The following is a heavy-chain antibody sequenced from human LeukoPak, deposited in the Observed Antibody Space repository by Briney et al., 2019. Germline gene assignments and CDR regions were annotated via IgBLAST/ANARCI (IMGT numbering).Heavy chain of an antibody. D-gene: IGHD2-21*01. CDR3: ARDWSVVPGGARDYYYYYMDV. CDR1: GYTFTAYY. CDR2: INPNNAAT. J-gene: IGHJ6*03. Sequence: GASVKVSCKTSGYTFTAYYIHWVRQAPGQGLEWLGWINPNNAATKLTQKFQGRVTMTRDTSISTAYMELTRLRSDDTAVYYCARDWSVVPGGARDYYYYYMDVWGTGTTVTVSS. V-gene: IGHV1-2*02.